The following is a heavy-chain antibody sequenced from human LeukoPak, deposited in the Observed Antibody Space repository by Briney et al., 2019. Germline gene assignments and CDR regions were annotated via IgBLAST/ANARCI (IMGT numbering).Heavy chain of an antibody. CDR1: GFTFSTYT. D-gene: IGHD1-26*01. J-gene: IGHJ4*02. CDR3: TKVRGAGSHVDFDY. Sequence: GGSLRLSCAASGFTFSTYTMNWVRQPPGKRLEWVSYIDTTGNTIYYTDSVKGRFTLSRDKAKSSLSLQMNSLRVEGTAMYYCTKVRGAGSHVDFDYWGQGTLVTVSS. V-gene: IGHV3-48*01. CDR2: IDTTGNTI.